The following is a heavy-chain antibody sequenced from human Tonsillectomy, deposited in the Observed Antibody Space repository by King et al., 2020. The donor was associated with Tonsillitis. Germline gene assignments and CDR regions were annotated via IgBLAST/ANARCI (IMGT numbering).Heavy chain of an antibody. J-gene: IGHJ5*02. D-gene: IGHD2-15*01. CDR3: ARGHAICSGGSCYAPP. CDR1: GGSLSGYY. V-gene: IGHV4-34*01. Sequence: VQLQQWGAGLLKPSETLSLTCAVYGGSLSGYYWSWIRQPPGKGLEWIGEIIHTGSTNYNPSLKSRVILSVDTSKNQFSLKLRSGTAADTAVYYCARGHAICSGGSCYAPPWGQGTLVTVSS. CDR2: IIHTGST.